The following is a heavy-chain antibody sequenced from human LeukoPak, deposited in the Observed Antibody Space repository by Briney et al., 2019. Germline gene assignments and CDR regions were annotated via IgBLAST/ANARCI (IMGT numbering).Heavy chain of an antibody. J-gene: IGHJ4*02. CDR2: IYPGDSDT. V-gene: IGHV5-51*01. D-gene: IGHD1-26*01. Sequence: GESLKISCKGSGYTFTNYWIGWVRQMPGKGQEWMGIIYPGDSDTRYSPSFQGQVTISADKSISTAYLQWSSLKASDSAMYYCARQTGDLKSGSYSYWGQGTLVTVSS. CDR1: GYTFTNYW. CDR3: ARQTGDLKSGSYSY.